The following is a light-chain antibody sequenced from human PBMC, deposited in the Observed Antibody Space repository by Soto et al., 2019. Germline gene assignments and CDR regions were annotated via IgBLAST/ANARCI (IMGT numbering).Light chain of an antibody. CDR3: SSYRSSSTPPYV. V-gene: IGLV2-14*01. CDR2: EVS. Sequence: QSALTHPASVSGSPGQSITISCTGTDSHIGRYNYVSWYQQHPGKAPKLMISEVSSRPSGVSDRFSGSKSGNTASLSISGLQAEDEADYYCSSYRSSSTPPYVFGTGTKVTVL. J-gene: IGLJ1*01. CDR1: DSHIGRYNY.